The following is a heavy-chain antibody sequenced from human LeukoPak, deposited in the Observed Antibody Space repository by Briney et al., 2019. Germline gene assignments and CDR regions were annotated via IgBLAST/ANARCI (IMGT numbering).Heavy chain of an antibody. V-gene: IGHV4-59*01. CDR1: GGSISSYY. Sequence: SETLSLTCTVSGGSISSYYWSWIRQPPGKGLEWIGYIYYSGSTNYNPSLKSRVTISVDTSKNQFSLKLSSVTAADTAVHYCARVTPYSGYGMDVWGQGTTVTVSS. D-gene: IGHD2-15*01. CDR2: IYYSGST. CDR3: ARVTPYSGYGMDV. J-gene: IGHJ6*02.